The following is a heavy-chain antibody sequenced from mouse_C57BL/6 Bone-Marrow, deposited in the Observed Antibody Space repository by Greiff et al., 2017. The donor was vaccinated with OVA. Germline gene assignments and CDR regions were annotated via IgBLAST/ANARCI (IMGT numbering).Heavy chain of an antibody. J-gene: IGHJ4*01. D-gene: IGHD2-1*01. CDR3: AREGGYGNYAMDY. CDR2: SRNKANDYTT. V-gene: IGHV7-1*01. CDR1: GFTFSDFY. Sequence: EVKLVESGGGLVQSGRSLRLSCATSGFTFSDFYMEWVRQAPGKGLEWIAASRNKANDYTTEYSASVKGRFIVSRDTSQSILYLQMNALRAEDTAIYYCAREGGYGNYAMDYWGQGTSVTVSS.